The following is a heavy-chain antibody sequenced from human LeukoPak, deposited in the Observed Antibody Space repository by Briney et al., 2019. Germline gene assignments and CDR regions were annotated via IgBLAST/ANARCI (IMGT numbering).Heavy chain of an antibody. CDR1: GFTFSSYA. CDR2: ISGSGGST. J-gene: IGHJ4*02. D-gene: IGHD5-12*01. CDR3: AKGLNNYFDY. Sequence: GGSLRLSCVASGFTFSSYAMNWVRQAPGKGLEWVSVISGSGGSTYYADSVKGRFTISGDNSKNTLYLQMNSLRAEDTAVYYCAKGLNNYFDYWGQGTLVTVSS. V-gene: IGHV3-23*01.